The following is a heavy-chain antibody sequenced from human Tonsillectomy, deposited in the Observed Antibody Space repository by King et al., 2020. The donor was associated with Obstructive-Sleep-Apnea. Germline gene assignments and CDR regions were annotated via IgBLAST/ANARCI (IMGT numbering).Heavy chain of an antibody. D-gene: IGHD1-26*01. V-gene: IGHV3-30*04. J-gene: IGHJ4*02. Sequence: VQLVESGGGVVQPGRSLRLSCAASGFTFSSYAMHWVRQAPGKGLEWVAVISYDGSNKYYADSVKGRFTISRDNSKNTLYLQMNSLRAEDTAVYYCARDLQMKIVGAKRTFDYWGQGTLVTVSS. CDR3: ARDLQMKIVGAKRTFDY. CDR2: ISYDGSNK. CDR1: GFTFSSYA.